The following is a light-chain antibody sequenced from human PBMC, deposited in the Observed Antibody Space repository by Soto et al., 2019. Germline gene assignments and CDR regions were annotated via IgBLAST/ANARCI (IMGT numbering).Light chain of an antibody. CDR3: QSYDSSLSGPVV. J-gene: IGLJ2*01. Sequence: QSVLTQPPSVSGXXXXRVXXXXTGSSSXXXAGYDVHWYQQLPGTAPKLLIYGNSNRPSGVPDRFSGSKSGTSASLAITGLQAEDEADYYCQSYDSSLSGPVVFGGGTKLTVL. CDR2: GNS. CDR1: SSXXXAGYD. V-gene: IGLV1-40*01.